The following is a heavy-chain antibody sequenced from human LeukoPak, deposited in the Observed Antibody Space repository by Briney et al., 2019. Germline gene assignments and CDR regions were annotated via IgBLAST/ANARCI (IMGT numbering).Heavy chain of an antibody. CDR1: GGSISGYY. CDR2: IYYSGST. V-gene: IGHV4-59*08. CDR3: ARQRPGIAAAGTNFDY. D-gene: IGHD6-13*01. Sequence: SETLSLTCTVSGGSISGYYWSWIRQPPGKGLEWIGYIYYSGSTNYNPSLKSRVTISVDTSKNQFSLKLSSVTAADTAVYYCARQRPGIAAAGTNFDYWGQGTLVTVSS. J-gene: IGHJ4*02.